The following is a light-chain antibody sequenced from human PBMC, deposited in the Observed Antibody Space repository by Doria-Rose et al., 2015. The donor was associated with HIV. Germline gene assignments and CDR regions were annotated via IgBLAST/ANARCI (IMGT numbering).Light chain of an antibody. CDR2: DGS. Sequence: TQSPGTLSLSPGERAILSCRASQSFSSTYLAWYQQKPGRAPSLLIYDGSTRATGIPDRFSASGSGTDFTLTINRLEPEDFALYYCHQYGTSWTFGQGTKVEI. CDR1: QSFSSTY. CDR3: HQYGTSWT. J-gene: IGKJ1*01. V-gene: IGKV3-20*01.